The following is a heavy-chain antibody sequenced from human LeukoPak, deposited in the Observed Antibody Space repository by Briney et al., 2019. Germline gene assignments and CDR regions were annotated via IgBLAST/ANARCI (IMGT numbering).Heavy chain of an antibody. D-gene: IGHD2-2*02. Sequence: SVKVSCKASGGTFSSYAISWMRQAPGQGLEWMGGIIPIFGTANYAQKFQGRVTITADESTSTAYMELSSLRSEDTAVYYCAREVVVPAAIRGLVDYFDYWGQGTLVTVSS. V-gene: IGHV1-69*01. CDR1: GGTFSSYA. CDR3: AREVVVPAAIRGLVDYFDY. J-gene: IGHJ4*02. CDR2: IIPIFGTA.